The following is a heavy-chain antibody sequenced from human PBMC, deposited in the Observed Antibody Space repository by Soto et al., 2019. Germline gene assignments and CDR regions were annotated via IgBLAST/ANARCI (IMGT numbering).Heavy chain of an antibody. CDR1: GFTFSSYS. CDR3: ARVLEPRYAFDI. D-gene: IGHD1-1*01. Sequence: PGGSLRLSCAASGFTFSSYSMNWVRQAPGKGLEWVSSISSSSYIYYADSVKGRFTISRDNAKNSLYLQMNSLRAEDTAVYYCARVLEPRYAFDIWGQGTMVTVSS. J-gene: IGHJ3*02. CDR2: ISSSSYI. V-gene: IGHV3-21*01.